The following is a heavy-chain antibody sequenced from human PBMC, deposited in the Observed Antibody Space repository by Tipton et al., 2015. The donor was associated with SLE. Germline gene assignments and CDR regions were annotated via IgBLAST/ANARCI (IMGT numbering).Heavy chain of an antibody. J-gene: IGHJ3*01. CDR2: IYTNENT. Sequence: TLSLTCTVSGGSISSYYWSWIRQPAGGGLEWIGRIYTNENTNYNPSLKSRVTMSVDTSKKQLSLTLMSVTAADTAAYFCARIIAGPGDAFNVWGQGTMVTVSS. CDR1: GGSISSYY. V-gene: IGHV4-4*07. CDR3: ARIIAGPGDAFNV.